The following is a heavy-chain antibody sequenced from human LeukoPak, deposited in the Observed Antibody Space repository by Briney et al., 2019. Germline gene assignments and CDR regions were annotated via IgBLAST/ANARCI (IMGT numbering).Heavy chain of an antibody. CDR2: IHPNTGGT. V-gene: IGHV1-2*02. D-gene: IGHD4-23*01. Sequence: ASGKVSCKASGYTYTDYYIHWVRQAPGQGLEWMGWIHPNTGGTYFAQNFQGRVTMTVDTSISTAYMELSRLTSDDTAVYYCAGPTTTVVSIYWGQGTLVSVSS. CDR3: AGPTTTVVSIY. CDR1: GYTYTDYY. J-gene: IGHJ4*02.